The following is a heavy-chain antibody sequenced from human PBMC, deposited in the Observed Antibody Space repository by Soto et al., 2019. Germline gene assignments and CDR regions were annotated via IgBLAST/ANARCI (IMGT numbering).Heavy chain of an antibody. V-gene: IGHV4-59*01. CDR2: ILYTGST. Sequence: SETLSLTCTVSGGSISSYYWSWIRQPPGKGLEWIGYILYTGSTNYNPSLKSRVTISVDTSKNQFSLKLSSVTTADTAVYYCARGERGYSYGVFDNWGQGTLVTVSS. CDR3: ARGERGYSYGVFDN. CDR1: GGSISSYY. J-gene: IGHJ4*02. D-gene: IGHD5-18*01.